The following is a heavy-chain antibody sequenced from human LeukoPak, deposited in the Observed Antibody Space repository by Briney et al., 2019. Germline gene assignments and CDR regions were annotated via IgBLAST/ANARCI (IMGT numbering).Heavy chain of an antibody. D-gene: IGHD3/OR15-3a*01. CDR1: GYSINTNYY. Sequence: SETLSLTCTVSGYSINTNYYWGWIRQPPGKGLEWIGSIYHSGSTYYNPSLKSRVTISVDTSKNQFSLKLSSVTAADTAVYYCAREQDSLDYWGQGTLVTVSS. CDR2: IYHSGST. J-gene: IGHJ4*02. V-gene: IGHV4-38-2*02. CDR3: AREQDSLDY.